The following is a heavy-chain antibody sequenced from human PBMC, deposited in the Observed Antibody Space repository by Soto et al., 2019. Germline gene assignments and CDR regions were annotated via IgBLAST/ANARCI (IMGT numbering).Heavy chain of an antibody. CDR2: ISVSGTMR. V-gene: IGHV3-48*03. D-gene: IGHD3-9*01. J-gene: IGHJ6*02. Sequence: PGGSLRLSCAPSGFTFGSYEMDWVRQAPGKGLEWVSYISVSGTMRFYADAVKGRFTISRDNTKKILYLQMNSLRAEDTALYYCATAGLTGTVCGQGTTVTVYS. CDR3: ATAGLTGTV. CDR1: GFTFGSYE.